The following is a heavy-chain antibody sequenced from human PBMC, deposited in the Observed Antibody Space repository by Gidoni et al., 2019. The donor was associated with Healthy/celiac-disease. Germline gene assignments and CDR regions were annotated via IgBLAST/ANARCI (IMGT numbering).Heavy chain of an antibody. Sequence: QLQLQESGPGLVKPSETLSLTCTVSGGSISSSSYYWGWIRQPPGKGLEWIGSIYYSGSTYYNPSLKSRVTISVDTPKNQFSLKLSSVTAADTAVYYCATPAGLPPVYYYYMDVWGKGTTVTVSS. D-gene: IGHD4-17*01. CDR1: GGSISSSSYY. CDR3: ATPAGLPPVYYYYMDV. CDR2: IYYSGST. J-gene: IGHJ6*03. V-gene: IGHV4-39*01.